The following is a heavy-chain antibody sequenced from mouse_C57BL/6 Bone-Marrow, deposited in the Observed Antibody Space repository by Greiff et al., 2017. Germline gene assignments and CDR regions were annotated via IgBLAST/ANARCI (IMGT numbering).Heavy chain of an antibody. V-gene: IGHV5-9*01. Sequence: EVKLMESGGGLVKPGGSLKLSCAASGFTFSSYTMSWVRQTPEKRLEWVATISGGGGNTYYPDSVKGRFTISRDKAKNTLYLKMSSLRSEDTALYYCARNWAWFAYWGQGTLVTVSA. D-gene: IGHD4-1*01. CDR1: GFTFSSYT. CDR2: ISGGGGNT. CDR3: ARNWAWFAY. J-gene: IGHJ3*01.